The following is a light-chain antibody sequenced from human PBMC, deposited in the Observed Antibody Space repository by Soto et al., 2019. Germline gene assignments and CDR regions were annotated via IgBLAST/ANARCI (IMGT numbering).Light chain of an antibody. J-gene: IGKJ4*01. CDR3: QQYNNSPLT. Sequence: EIVMTKSPATQSVSPGERASLSCRASQNINNNLAWYQQKPGQGPRILIYGASSRATGIPDRFSGSGSGTGFTLTISRLQSEDFAIYYCQQYNNSPLTFGGGTKVEIK. V-gene: IGKV3-15*01. CDR2: GAS. CDR1: QNINNN.